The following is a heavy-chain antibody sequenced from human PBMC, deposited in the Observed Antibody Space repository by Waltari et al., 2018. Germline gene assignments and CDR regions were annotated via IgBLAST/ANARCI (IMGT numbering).Heavy chain of an antibody. CDR3: AKEFGYYYYYMDV. CDR1: GFTFSSYG. D-gene: IGHD3-16*01. J-gene: IGHJ6*03. Sequence: QVQLVESGGGVVQPGGSLRLSCAASGFTFSSYGMHLVRQAPGKGLEWVAFIRYDGSNKYYADSVKGRFTISRDNSKNTLYLQMNSLRAEDTAVYYCAKEFGYYYYYMDVWGKGTTVTVSS. V-gene: IGHV3-30*02. CDR2: IRYDGSNK.